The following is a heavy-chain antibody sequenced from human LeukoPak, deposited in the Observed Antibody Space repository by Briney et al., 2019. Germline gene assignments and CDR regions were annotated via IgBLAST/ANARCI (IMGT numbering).Heavy chain of an antibody. CDR2: ISAYNGNA. V-gene: IGHV1-18*04. D-gene: IGHD6-19*01. Sequence: ASVKVSCKASGYTFTSYYMHWVRQAPGQGLEWMGWISAYNGNANYAQKLQGRVTMTTDTSTSTAYMELRSLRSDDTAVYYCAREVEGQWLADYWGQGTLVTVSS. J-gene: IGHJ4*02. CDR1: GYTFTSYY. CDR3: AREVEGQWLADY.